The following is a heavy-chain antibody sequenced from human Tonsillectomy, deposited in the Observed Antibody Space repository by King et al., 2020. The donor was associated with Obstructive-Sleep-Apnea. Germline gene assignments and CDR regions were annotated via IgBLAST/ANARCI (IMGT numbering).Heavy chain of an antibody. D-gene: IGHD1-26*01. J-gene: IGHJ4*02. CDR2: IDPSGGGP. Sequence: QLVQSGAEVKEPGASVKVSCKASGYTFSNYYMHWMRQAPGQGLEWMGIIDPSGGGPTYAQTFQGRVTMTSDTSTNTVYIILNSLRSDDTAVYYCARGPTGSYHDYWGQGTLVTVSS. CDR3: ARGPTGSYHDY. CDR1: GYTFSNYY. V-gene: IGHV1-46*01.